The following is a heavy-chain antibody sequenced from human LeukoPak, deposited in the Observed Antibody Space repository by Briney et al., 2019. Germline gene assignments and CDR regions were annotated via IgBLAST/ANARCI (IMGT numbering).Heavy chain of an antibody. J-gene: IGHJ4*02. V-gene: IGHV1-46*01. CDR2: INPSGGST. D-gene: IGHD6-19*01. CDR1: GYTFTSYY. CDR3: ARDRASPSQIAVAGIDY. Sequence: ASAKISCKASGYTFTSYYMHWGRQATAQGLEWMGIINPSGGSTSYAQKFQGRVTMTRDMSTSPVYMELSSLRSEDTAVYYCARDRASPSQIAVAGIDYWGQGTLVTVSS.